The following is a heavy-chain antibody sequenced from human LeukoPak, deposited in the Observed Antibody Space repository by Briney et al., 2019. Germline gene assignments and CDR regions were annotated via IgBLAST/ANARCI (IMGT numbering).Heavy chain of an antibody. Sequence: SETLSLTCTVSGGSFSNYYWSWIRQPPGKGLGWIGYIYYSGSTNYNPSLKSRVTISVDTSKNQFSLNLSSVTTAATAVYYCARHPTALVSYGFDPWGQGTLVTVSS. CDR3: ARHPTALVSYGFDP. D-gene: IGHD5-18*01. V-gene: IGHV4-59*08. CDR2: IYYSGST. J-gene: IGHJ5*02. CDR1: GGSFSNYY.